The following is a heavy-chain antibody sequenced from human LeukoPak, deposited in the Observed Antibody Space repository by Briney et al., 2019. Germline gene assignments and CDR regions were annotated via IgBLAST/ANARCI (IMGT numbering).Heavy chain of an antibody. Sequence: PSETLSLTCAVYGGSFSGYYWGWIRQPPGKGLEWIGEINHSGDTNYNPSLKSRATISPDTSKNQFSLKLSSVTAADTAVYYCARVGVYGDYGNWFDPWGQGTLVTVSS. CDR1: GGSFSGYY. CDR2: INHSGDT. CDR3: ARVGVYGDYGNWFDP. V-gene: IGHV4-34*01. J-gene: IGHJ5*02. D-gene: IGHD4-17*01.